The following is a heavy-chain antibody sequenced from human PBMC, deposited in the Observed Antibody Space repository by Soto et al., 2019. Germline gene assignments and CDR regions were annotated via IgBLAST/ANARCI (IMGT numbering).Heavy chain of an antibody. CDR3: ARDDSSSSDWFDP. Sequence: EASVKVSCKASGYTFTSYGISWVRQDPGQGLEWMGWISAYNGNTNYAQKIQGRVTMTTDTSTSTAYMELRSLRSDDTAVYYCARDDSSSSDWFDPWGQGTLVTVSS. CDR2: ISAYNGNT. CDR1: GYTFTSYG. V-gene: IGHV1-18*01. J-gene: IGHJ5*02. D-gene: IGHD6-6*01.